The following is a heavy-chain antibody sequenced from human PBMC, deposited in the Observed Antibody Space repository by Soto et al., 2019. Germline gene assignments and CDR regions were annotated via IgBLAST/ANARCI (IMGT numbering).Heavy chain of an antibody. CDR1: GVTFSSYD. Sequence: QVQLVESGGGVVQPGRSLRLSCAASGVTFSSYDMHWVRQAPGKGLEWVTVISYDGSNEYYADSVKGRFTISRDNSKNTLYLQMNTLRPEDTAVYYCAKDLDRSSSVRYYYYYMDVWGKGTTVTVSS. D-gene: IGHD6-6*01. CDR3: AKDLDRSSSVRYYYYYMDV. V-gene: IGHV3-30*18. CDR2: ISYDGSNE. J-gene: IGHJ6*03.